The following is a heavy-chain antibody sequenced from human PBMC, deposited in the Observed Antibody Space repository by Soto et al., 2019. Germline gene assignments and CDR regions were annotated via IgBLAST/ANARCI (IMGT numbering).Heavy chain of an antibody. J-gene: IGHJ6*02. CDR1: GYTFTGAY. V-gene: IGHV1-2*02. CDR2: TNPNSGGT. Sequence: ASVKVSCKASGYTFTGAYIHWVRQAPGQGLEWMGCTNPNSGGTEFAQKFQGRVTVTRDTSITTVYMEMNRLRSDETGVYYCARDFTTRSYGVDVWGQGTAVTVSS. CDR3: ARDFTTRSYGVDV. D-gene: IGHD3-10*01.